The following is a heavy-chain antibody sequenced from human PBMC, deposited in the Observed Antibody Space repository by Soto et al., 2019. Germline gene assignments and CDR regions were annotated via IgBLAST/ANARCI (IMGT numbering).Heavy chain of an antibody. J-gene: IGHJ6*02. V-gene: IGHV6-1*01. CDR2: TYYRSKWYN. CDR1: GDSVSSNSAA. Sequence: QVQLQQSGPGLVKPSQTLSLTCAISGDSVSSNSAAWNWIRQSPSRGLEWLGRTYYRSKWYNDYAVSVKSRITINPDTSKNQFSLQLNSVTPEDTAVYYCARELRVISTSYYYYYGMDVWGQGTTVTVSS. CDR3: ARELRVISTSYYYYYGMDV. D-gene: IGHD2-2*01.